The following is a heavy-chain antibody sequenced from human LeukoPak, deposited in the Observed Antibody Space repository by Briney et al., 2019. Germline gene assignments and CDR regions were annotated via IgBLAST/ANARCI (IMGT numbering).Heavy chain of an antibody. D-gene: IGHD4-17*01. Sequence: GGSLRLSCAASGFTFSSYGMHWVRQAPGKGLEWVAVIWYDGSNKYYADSVKGRFTVSRDNSKDTVYLQMNSLRAEDTAVYYCARDPGDYVGNDTFDIWGQGTMVTVSS. CDR2: IWYDGSNK. CDR3: ARDPGDYVGNDTFDI. J-gene: IGHJ3*02. V-gene: IGHV3-33*01. CDR1: GFTFSSYG.